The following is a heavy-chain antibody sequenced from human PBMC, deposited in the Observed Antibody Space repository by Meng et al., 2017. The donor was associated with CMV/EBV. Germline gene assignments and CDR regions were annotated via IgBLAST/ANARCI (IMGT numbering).Heavy chain of an antibody. J-gene: IGHJ5*02. CDR3: APGWFDP. V-gene: IGHV3-74*01. Sequence: DVPLVGSGGGLVQPGESLRLSCAASGFTFSSYWMHWVRQAPGKGLVWVSRIDNDGSSTSYADSVKGRFTISRDNAKNTLYLQMHTLRAEDTAVYYCAPGWFDPWGQGTLVTVSS. CDR1: GFTFSSYW. CDR2: IDNDGSST.